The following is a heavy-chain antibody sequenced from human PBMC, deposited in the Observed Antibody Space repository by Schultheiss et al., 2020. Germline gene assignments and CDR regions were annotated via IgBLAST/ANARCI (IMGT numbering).Heavy chain of an antibody. CDR2: ISSSSSDI. CDR1: GFTFSSYA. V-gene: IGHV3-21*01. J-gene: IGHJ6*03. D-gene: IGHD2-2*01. CDR3: ARGLGPHCSSTSCYVYYYYYYMDV. Sequence: GESLKISCAASGFTFSSYAMSWVRQAPGKGLEWVSSISSSSSDIYYADSVKGRFTISRDNAKNSLYLQMNSLRAEDTAVYYCARGLGPHCSSTSCYVYYYYYYMDVWGKGTTVTVAS.